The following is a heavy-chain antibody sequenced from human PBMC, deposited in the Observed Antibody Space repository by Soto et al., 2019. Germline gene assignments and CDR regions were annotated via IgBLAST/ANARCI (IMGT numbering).Heavy chain of an antibody. CDR1: CGSVSSKKW. CDR2: IFHRGDT. V-gene: IGHV4-4*02. CDR3: ASYVGAGGYGAFDI. J-gene: IGHJ3*02. D-gene: IGHD3-16*01. Sequence: SETLSLTCALSCGSVSSKKWWTWVRQTPGKGLEWIGEIFHRGDTNYNAFLKSRVTISIDKSRNQVSLTLTSVTAADKAVYYCASYVGAGGYGAFDIWGQGIVVT.